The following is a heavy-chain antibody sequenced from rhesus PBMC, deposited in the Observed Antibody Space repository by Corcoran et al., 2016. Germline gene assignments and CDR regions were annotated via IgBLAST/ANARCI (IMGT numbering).Heavy chain of an antibody. CDR1: GGSFNTHW. V-gene: IGHV4-80*01. J-gene: IGHJ4*01. CDR3: ARYGCPIGGGCYFFDY. Sequence: QVQLQESGPGLVKPSETLSLTCAVSGGSFNTHWWNWIRQPPGNGLEGIGEINGKTETSPSTPSLKSRVTISKDASNNQFSLKLNSVTAADTAVYYCARYGCPIGGGCYFFDYWGQGVLVTVSS. CDR2: INGKTETS. D-gene: IGHD2-21*01.